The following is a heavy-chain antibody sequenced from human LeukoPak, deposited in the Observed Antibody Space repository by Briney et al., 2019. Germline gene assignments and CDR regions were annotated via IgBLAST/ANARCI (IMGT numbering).Heavy chain of an antibody. CDR1: GFTVSSNY. CDR3: ARDEDDIVVVPAATPLGY. V-gene: IGHV3-66*01. Sequence: PGGSLRLSCAASGFTVSSNYMSWVRQAPGKGLEWVSVIYSGGSTYYADSVKGRFTISRDNSKNTLYLQMNSLRAEDTAVYYCARDEDDIVVVPAATPLGYWGQGTLVTVSS. D-gene: IGHD2-2*01. J-gene: IGHJ4*02. CDR2: IYSGGST.